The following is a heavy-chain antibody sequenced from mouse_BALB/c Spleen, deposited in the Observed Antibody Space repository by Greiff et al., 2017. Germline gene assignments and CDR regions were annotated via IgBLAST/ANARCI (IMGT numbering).Heavy chain of an antibody. CDR3: ARTGGRDY. J-gene: IGHJ2*01. D-gene: IGHD1-1*02. CDR1: GYTFTNYW. CDR2: IYPGGGYT. V-gene: IGHV1-63*02. Sequence: VKLMESGAELVRPGTSVKISCKASGYTFTNYWLGWVKQRPGHGLEWIGDIYPGGGYTNYNEKFKGKATLTADTSSSTAYMQLSSLTSEDSAVYFCARTGGRDYWGQGTTLTVSS.